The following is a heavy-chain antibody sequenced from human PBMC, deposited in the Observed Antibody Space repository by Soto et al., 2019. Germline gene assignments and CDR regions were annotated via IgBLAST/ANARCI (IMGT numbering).Heavy chain of an antibody. J-gene: IGHJ4*02. V-gene: IGHV1-69*02. CDR3: ASTMGYCSGGSCSQAFDY. Sequence: QVQLVQSGAEVKKPGSSVKVSCKASGGTFSGYTISWVRQAPGQGLEWMGRIIPILGIANYAQKFQGRVTITADKSTSTAYMELSSLRSEDTAVYYCASTMGYCSGGSCSQAFDYWGQGTLVTVSS. CDR1: GGTFSGYT. CDR2: IIPILGIA. D-gene: IGHD2-15*01.